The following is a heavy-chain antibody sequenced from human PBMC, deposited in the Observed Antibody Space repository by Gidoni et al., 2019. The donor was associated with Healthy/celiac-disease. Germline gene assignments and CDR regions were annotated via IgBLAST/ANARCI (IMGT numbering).Heavy chain of an antibody. J-gene: IGHJ5*01. CDR3: ARESGDYSSSWFDY. D-gene: IGHD6-13*01. CDR2: ISHSGST. CDR1: GYSISSGSY. V-gene: IGHV4-38-2*02. Sequence: QVQLPESGPGLVKPSETLSLTCPVPGYSISSGSYWGWIRLPPGKGLEWSGSISHSGSTYYHPSLKSRVTISVDTSKNQFSLKLSSVTAADTAVYYCARESGDYSSSWFDYWGQGTLVTVSS.